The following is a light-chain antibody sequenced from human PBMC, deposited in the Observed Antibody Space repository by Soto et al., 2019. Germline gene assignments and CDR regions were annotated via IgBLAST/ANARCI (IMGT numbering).Light chain of an antibody. J-gene: IGLJ1*01. Sequence: QSALTQPASVSGSPGQSISISCTGTSNDVGTYNLVSWYQQRPGTGPTLMIFENDQRPSGVSFRFSGSKSGNTASLTISGLQAEDEAGYYCCSYAGSSTYVFGTGTKLTVL. CDR2: END. V-gene: IGLV2-23*01. CDR3: CSYAGSSTYV. CDR1: SNDVGTYNL.